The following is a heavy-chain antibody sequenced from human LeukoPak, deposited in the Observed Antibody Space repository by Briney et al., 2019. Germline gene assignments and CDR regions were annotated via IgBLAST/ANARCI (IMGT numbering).Heavy chain of an antibody. CDR3: YVHHYYYYMDV. V-gene: IGHV3-74*01. Sequence: GGSLRLSCAASGFTFSSYWMHWVRQAPGKGLVWVSRIDGDGTTTNYADSVKGRFTISRDNAKNTLYLQINSLSAEDTAVYYCYVHHYYYYMDVWGKGTTATVSS. CDR2: IDGDGTTT. D-gene: IGHD3-16*01. J-gene: IGHJ6*03. CDR1: GFTFSSYW.